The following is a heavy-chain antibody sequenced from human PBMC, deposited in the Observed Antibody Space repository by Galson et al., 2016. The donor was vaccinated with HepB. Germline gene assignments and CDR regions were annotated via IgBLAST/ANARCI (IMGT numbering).Heavy chain of an antibody. CDR3: ARSPRILWFEVDY. V-gene: IGHV3-74*01. Sequence: SLRLSCAVSGFTFSNYWMHWVRQAPGQGLVWAARINTDGTDTHYADSVKGRFTISRDNAKSTVYLPMDSLRVDDTAVYYCARSPRILWFEVDYWGQGNLVTVSS. D-gene: IGHD3-10*01. CDR1: GFTFSNYW. CDR2: INTDGTDT. J-gene: IGHJ4*02.